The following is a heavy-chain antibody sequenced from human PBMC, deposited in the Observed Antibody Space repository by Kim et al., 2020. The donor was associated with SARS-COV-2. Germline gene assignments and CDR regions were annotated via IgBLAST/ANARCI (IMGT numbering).Heavy chain of an antibody. V-gene: IGHV3-23*01. J-gene: IGHJ3*02. CDR2: ISGSGGST. D-gene: IGHD6-19*01. CDR3: ATPTWEQWLVRWAFDI. CDR1: GFTFSSYA. Sequence: GGSLRLSCAASGFTFSSYAMSWVRQAPGKGLEWVSAISGSGGSTYYADSVKGRFTISRDNSKNTLYLQMNSLRAEDTAVYYCATPTWEQWLVRWAFDIWGQGTMVTVSS.